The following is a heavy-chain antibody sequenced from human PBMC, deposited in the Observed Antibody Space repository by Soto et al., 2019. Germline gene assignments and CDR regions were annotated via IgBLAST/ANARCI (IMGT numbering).Heavy chain of an antibody. CDR3: ARGEGTYSNSWYVGSAGY. Sequence: ASVKVSCKASGYTFTNYGISWVRQAPGQGLEWMGWVSGDNGDRNYAEKVQGRVTMTTDTSTSTAYMELRSLRSDDTAVYYCARGEGTYSNSWYVGSAGYWGQGTLVTVSS. CDR1: GYTFTNYG. D-gene: IGHD6-13*01. J-gene: IGHJ4*02. V-gene: IGHV1-18*01. CDR2: VSGDNGDR.